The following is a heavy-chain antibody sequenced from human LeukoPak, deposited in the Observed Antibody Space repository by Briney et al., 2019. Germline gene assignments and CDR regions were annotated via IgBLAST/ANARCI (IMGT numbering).Heavy chain of an antibody. CDR2: ISGSGGST. V-gene: IGHV3-23*01. Sequence: GGSLRLSCAASGFTFSSYAMSWVRQAPGKGLEWVSRISGSGGSTNYADSVKGRFTISRDNSKNTLYLQMNSLRADDTAVYYCAKDTPLCYFDYWGQGTLVTVSS. CDR1: GFTFSSYA. D-gene: IGHD3-16*01. CDR3: AKDTPLCYFDY. J-gene: IGHJ4*02.